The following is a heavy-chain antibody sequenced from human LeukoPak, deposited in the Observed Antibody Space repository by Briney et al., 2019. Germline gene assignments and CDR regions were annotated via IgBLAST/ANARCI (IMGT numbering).Heavy chain of an antibody. J-gene: IGHJ6*03. CDR2: ITSGSSYI. V-gene: IGHV3-21*01. CDR3: ARDPYSGNYGAYYYYYMDV. D-gene: IGHD1-26*01. Sequence: PGGSLRLSCAVSGFTFSNYSMNWVRQAPGQRLEWVSSITSGSSYIYYADSVKGRFTISRDNAKSSLYLQMDSLRAEDTAVYYCARDPYSGNYGAYYYYYMDVWGKGTTVTISS. CDR1: GFTFSNYS.